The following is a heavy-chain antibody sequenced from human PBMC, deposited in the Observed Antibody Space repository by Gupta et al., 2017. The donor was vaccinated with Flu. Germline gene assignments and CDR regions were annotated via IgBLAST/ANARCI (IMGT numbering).Heavy chain of an antibody. CDR1: GFTLSELD. J-gene: IGHJ4*02. CDR2: GSSSGVL. Sequence: EVPLAESGGGWVQPGGFLRPHHAASGFTLSELDVSWVRQGPGKGLDWISCGSSSGVLYYTGSVKVRVTISRDNSKNSVYLQMDSLRAEDTAFYDCARGHWDSWGQGTLVTVSS. CDR3: ARGHWDS. V-gene: IGHV3-69-1*02.